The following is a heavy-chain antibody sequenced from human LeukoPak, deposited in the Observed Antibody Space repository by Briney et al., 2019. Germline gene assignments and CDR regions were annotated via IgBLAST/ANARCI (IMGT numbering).Heavy chain of an antibody. V-gene: IGHV4-59*08. J-gene: IGHJ3*02. D-gene: IGHD3-10*01. CDR1: GGSISSYY. Sequence: SETLSLTCTVSGGSISSYYWSWTRQPPGKGLEWIGYIYYSGSTNYNPSLQSRVTISLDTSKNQFSLKLTSVTAADAAVYYCARHGGVVRGEGSDAFDIWGQGTMVTVSS. CDR2: IYYSGST. CDR3: ARHGGVVRGEGSDAFDI.